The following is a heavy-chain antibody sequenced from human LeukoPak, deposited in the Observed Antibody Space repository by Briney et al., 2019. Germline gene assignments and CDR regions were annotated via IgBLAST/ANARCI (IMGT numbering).Heavy chain of an antibody. Sequence: GGSLRLSCAASGFTFSNYAMNWVRQAPGKGLEWVSLITGSGTGTYFAGSVKGRFTISRDNSKDMLYLQMNYLRAEDTAVYYSARARSAGLRLYYFNSWGQGTLVTVSS. CDR1: GFTFSNYA. CDR3: ARARSAGLRLYYFNS. D-gene: IGHD4-17*01. V-gene: IGHV3-23*01. J-gene: IGHJ4*02. CDR2: ITGSGTGT.